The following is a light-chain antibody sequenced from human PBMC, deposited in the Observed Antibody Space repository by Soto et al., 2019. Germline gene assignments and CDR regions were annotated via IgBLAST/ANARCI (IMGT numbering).Light chain of an antibody. CDR1: QDITTY. CDR2: DAS. CDR3: QYFDTLPLT. J-gene: IGKJ4*01. V-gene: IGKV1-33*01. Sequence: DIQLTQSPSSLSASVGDRVTITCQASQDITTYLNWYQQKPGKAPKVLIYDASNLETGVPSRFSGSGSGTDFTFSISSLQPEDIGTYFCQYFDTLPLTFGGGTKVEIK.